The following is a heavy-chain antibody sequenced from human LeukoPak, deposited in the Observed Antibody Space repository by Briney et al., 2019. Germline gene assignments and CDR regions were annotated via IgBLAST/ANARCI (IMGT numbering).Heavy chain of an antibody. CDR2: IFHSGST. D-gene: IGHD6-13*01. Sequence: SETLSLTCAVSGYSISSGYYWGWIRQPPGKGLEWIGSIFHSGSTNYNPSLKSRVTISADTSKDQFSLKLASVTAADTAVYYCATGYSSTWYYFDYWGQGTLVTVSS. J-gene: IGHJ4*02. CDR1: GYSISSGYY. V-gene: IGHV4-38-2*01. CDR3: ATGYSSTWYYFDY.